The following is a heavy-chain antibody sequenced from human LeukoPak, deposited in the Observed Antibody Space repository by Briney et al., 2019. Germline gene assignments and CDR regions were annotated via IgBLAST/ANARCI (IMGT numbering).Heavy chain of an antibody. CDR3: ATYSGNYNNFEY. D-gene: IGHD1-26*01. CDR1: GASIINYH. V-gene: IGHV4-59*08. J-gene: IGHJ4*02. CDR2: IYYIGST. Sequence: PSETLSLTCTVSGASIINYHWSWIRQPPGKGLEWIGYIYYIGSTSYNPSLKSRVTISVDTSKNQFSLKLTSVTAADTAVYYCATYSGNYNNFEYWGQGTLVTVSS.